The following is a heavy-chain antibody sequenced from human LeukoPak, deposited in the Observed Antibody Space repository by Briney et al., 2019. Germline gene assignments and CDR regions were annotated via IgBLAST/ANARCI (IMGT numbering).Heavy chain of an antibody. CDR3: AKSKGYYGSGSSY. Sequence: PGGSLRLSCAASRFTFSVHWMHWVRQAPGKGLEWVSRINPDESDKAYADSVKGRFTISRDNAKNTLYLQMNSLRAEDTAVYYCAKSKGYYGSGSSYWGQGTLVTVSS. V-gene: IGHV3-74*01. CDR2: INPDESDK. J-gene: IGHJ4*02. D-gene: IGHD3-10*01. CDR1: RFTFSVHW.